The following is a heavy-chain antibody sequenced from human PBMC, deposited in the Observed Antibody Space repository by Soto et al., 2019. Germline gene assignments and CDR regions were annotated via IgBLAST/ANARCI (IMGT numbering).Heavy chain of an antibody. CDR1: GYTFTSYD. J-gene: IGHJ6*02. Sequence: QVQLVQSGAEVNKPGASVKVSCKASGYTFTSYDINWVRQATGQGLEWMGWMNPNSGNTGYAQKFRGRVTMTRNTSISTAYMELSSLRSEDTAVYYCARERTGTTSMDVWGPGTTVTVSS. CDR3: ARERTGTTSMDV. CDR2: MNPNSGNT. V-gene: IGHV1-8*01. D-gene: IGHD1-1*01.